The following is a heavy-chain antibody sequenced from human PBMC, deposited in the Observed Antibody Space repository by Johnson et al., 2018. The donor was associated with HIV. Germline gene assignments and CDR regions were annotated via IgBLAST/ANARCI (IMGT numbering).Heavy chain of an antibody. D-gene: IGHD3-16*01. Sequence: EVQLVESGGGLVQPGGSLRLSCAASGFSFSSYAMSWVRQAPGKGLEWVSAISGSGASTYYADSVKGRFTISRDNSKNTLYLQMNSLRAEDTAVYYCARRGRRADDAFDIWCQGTMVTVSS. J-gene: IGHJ3*02. CDR3: ARRGRRADDAFDI. V-gene: IGHV3-23*04. CDR1: GFSFSSYA. CDR2: ISGSGAST.